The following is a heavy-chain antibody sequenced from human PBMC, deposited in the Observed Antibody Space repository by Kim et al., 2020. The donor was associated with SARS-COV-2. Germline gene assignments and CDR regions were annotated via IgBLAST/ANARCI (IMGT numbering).Heavy chain of an antibody. D-gene: IGHD3-22*01. CDR3: AISGHYYDSPEGRRY. J-gene: IGHJ4*02. CDR2: IIPILGIA. CDR1: GGTFSSYA. V-gene: IGHV1-69*04. Sequence: SVKVSCKASGGTFSSYAISWVRQAPGQGLEWMGRIIPILGIANYAQKFQGRVTITADKSTSTAYMELSSLRSEDTAVYYCAISGHYYDSPEGRRYWGQGTLVTVSS.